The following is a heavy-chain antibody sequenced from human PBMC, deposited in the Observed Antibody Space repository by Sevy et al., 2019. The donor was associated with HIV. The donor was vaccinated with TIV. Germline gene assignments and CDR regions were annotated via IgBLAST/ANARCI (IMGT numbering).Heavy chain of an antibody. J-gene: IGHJ4*01. Sequence: GESLKISCSASGFAFSAYWMVWVRQGPGKGLEWVANIKQDGSEQNYVDSVEGRFTISRDNGKNLLYLQMNDLRAEDTAVYFCARGGGGFYGDYPFDYWGHGTLVTVSS. V-gene: IGHV3-7*04. CDR3: ARGGGGFYGDYPFDY. D-gene: IGHD4-17*01. CDR1: GFAFSAYW. CDR2: IKQDGSEQ.